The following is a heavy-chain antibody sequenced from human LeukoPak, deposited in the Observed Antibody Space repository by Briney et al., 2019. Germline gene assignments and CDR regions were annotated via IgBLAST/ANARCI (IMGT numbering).Heavy chain of an antibody. CDR1: GITLNTND. J-gene: IGHJ4*01. CDR3: VRQGGGDNCR. CDR2: MYPWGSA. D-gene: IGHD4-23*01. V-gene: IGHV3-66*02. Sequence: GGSLRLSCAASGITLNTNDMNWVCQAPGKGLEWVSIMYPWGSAFYTDSVEGRFTVTRDESKNMMFLQMNTLRPDDTAMYYCVRQGGGDNCRWGQGALVTVSS.